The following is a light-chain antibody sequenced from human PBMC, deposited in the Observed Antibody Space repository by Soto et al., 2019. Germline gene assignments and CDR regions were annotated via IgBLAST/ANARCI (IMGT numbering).Light chain of an antibody. CDR2: EVT. CDR1: SGDVGGYNY. V-gene: IGLV2-14*01. Sequence: SALTQPASVSGSPGQSITISCTGSSGDVGGYNYVSWYQQHPGKAPKLIIYEVTNRPSGISIRFSASKSDNTASLTISGLQAEDEADYYCGSYTNTDTLVVFGTGTKLTVL. J-gene: IGLJ1*01. CDR3: GSYTNTDTLVV.